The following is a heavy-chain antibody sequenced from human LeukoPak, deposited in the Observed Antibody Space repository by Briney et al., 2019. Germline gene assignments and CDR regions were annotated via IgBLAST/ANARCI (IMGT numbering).Heavy chain of an antibody. V-gene: IGHV3-23*01. J-gene: IGHJ4*02. D-gene: IGHD5-18*01. CDR2: ISGSGGTI. CDR1: GFTFSSYA. CDR3: ARAGSGYNY. Sequence: QSGGSLRLSCAASGFTFSSYAMSWVRQAPGKGLEWVSAISGSGGTIYYADSVKGRFTISRDNAKNSLCLQMNSLRAEDTAVYYCARAGSGYNYWGQGTLVTVSS.